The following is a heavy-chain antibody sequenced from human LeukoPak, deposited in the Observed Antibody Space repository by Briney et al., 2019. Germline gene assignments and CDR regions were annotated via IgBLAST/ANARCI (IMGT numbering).Heavy chain of an antibody. V-gene: IGHV3-30-3*01. Sequence: GGSLRLSCSASGFTFSSYAMHWVRQAPGKGLEWVAVISYDGSNKYYADSVKGRFTISRDNSKNTLYLQMNSLRAEDTAVYYCARDPPYSSSSYAFDIWGQGTMVTVSS. CDR3: ARDPPYSSSSYAFDI. CDR2: ISYDGSNK. D-gene: IGHD6-6*01. CDR1: GFTFSSYA. J-gene: IGHJ3*02.